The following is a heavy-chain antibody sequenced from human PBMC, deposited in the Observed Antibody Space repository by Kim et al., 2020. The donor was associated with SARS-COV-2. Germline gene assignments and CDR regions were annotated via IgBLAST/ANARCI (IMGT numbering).Heavy chain of an antibody. V-gene: IGHV3-30*18. J-gene: IGHJ4*02. Sequence: GGSLRLSCAASGFTFSSYGMHWVRQAPGKGLEWVAVISYDGSNKYYADSVKGRFTISRDNSKNTLYLQMNSLRAEDTAVYYCAKGAGPIDYWGQGTLVTV. CDR1: GFTFSSYG. CDR2: ISYDGSNK. CDR3: AKGAGPIDY.